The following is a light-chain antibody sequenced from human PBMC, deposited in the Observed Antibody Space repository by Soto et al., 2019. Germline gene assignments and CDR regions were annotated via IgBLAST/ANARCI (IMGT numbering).Light chain of an antibody. CDR2: GAS. CDR3: QQYGSSPQT. Sequence: EIILTQSPDTLSLSPGERATLSCGASQSVSNNYLAWYQQKPGQAPRLLIYGASSRATGIPDRFSGSGSGTDFTLTISRLEPEDFAVYYCQQYGSSPQTFGQGTKVDIK. V-gene: IGKV3-20*01. J-gene: IGKJ1*01. CDR1: QSVSNNY.